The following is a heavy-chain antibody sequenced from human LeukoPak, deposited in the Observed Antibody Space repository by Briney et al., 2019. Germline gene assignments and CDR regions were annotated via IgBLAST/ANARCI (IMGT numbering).Heavy chain of an antibody. CDR2: ISNSGST. CDR1: GGSISSHY. V-gene: IGHV4-59*11. D-gene: IGHD2-15*01. CDR3: GRDALVGYFSYYYMDV. Sequence: SETLSLTCTVSGGSISSHYWTWIRQSPVQGLEWIGDISNSGSTSYNPSLKSRVTISIDTSKNQFSLKLSSVTAADTAVYYCGRDALVGYFSYYYMDVWGKGTTVTVSS. J-gene: IGHJ6*03.